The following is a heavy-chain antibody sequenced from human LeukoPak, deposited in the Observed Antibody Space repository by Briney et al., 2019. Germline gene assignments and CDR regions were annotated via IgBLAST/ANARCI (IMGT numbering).Heavy chain of an antibody. Sequence: PGGSLRLSCAASGFIFSTYAMSWVRQAPGKGLEWVSAISGSGGTTFHAYSVKGRPTISRDNAKNKLYLQMNSLRAEDTAVYYCAKGLGWSGYQTPFDHWGQGTLVTVSS. CDR2: ISGSGGTT. CDR3: AKGLGWSGYQTPFDH. V-gene: IGHV3-23*01. D-gene: IGHD3-3*01. J-gene: IGHJ4*02. CDR1: GFIFSTYA.